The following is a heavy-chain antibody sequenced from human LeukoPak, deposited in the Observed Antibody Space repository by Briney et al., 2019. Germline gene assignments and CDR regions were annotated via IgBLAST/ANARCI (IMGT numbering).Heavy chain of an antibody. CDR2: IWYDGSNK. CDR1: GLTFSSYG. J-gene: IGHJ3*02. V-gene: IGHV3-33*01. CDR3: ARDALITFGSVIVNDAFDM. D-gene: IGHD3-16*02. Sequence: GGSLRLSCAASGLTFSSYGMHWVRQAPGKGLEWAAAIWYDGSNKYYADSVKGRFTISRDNSKNTLYLQMNSLRAEDTAVYFCARDALITFGSVIVNDAFDMWGQGTMVTVSS.